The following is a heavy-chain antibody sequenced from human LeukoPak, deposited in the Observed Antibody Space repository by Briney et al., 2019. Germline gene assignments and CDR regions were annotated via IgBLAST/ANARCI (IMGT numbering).Heavy chain of an antibody. V-gene: IGHV3-33*06. D-gene: IGHD3-10*01. Sequence: PGRSLRLSCAASGYTFSSYGMHWVRQAPGKGLEWVAVIWYDGSNKYYADSVKGRFTISRDNSKNTLYLQMTSLRAEDTAVYYCAKEVASMVLGSWGQGTLVTVSS. CDR2: IWYDGSNK. CDR3: AKEVASMVLGS. CDR1: GYTFSSYG. J-gene: IGHJ5*02.